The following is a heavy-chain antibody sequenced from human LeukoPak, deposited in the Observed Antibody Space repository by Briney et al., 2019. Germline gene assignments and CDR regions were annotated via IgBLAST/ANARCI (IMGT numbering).Heavy chain of an antibody. J-gene: IGHJ4*02. CDR3: AKSFGYSRSWFDY. Sequence: GGSLRLSCAASGFTFSSYAMSWARQAPGKGLEWVSGISGNGGGTYYADSVKGRFTISRDDSKNTLYLQMNSLRAEDTAVYYCAKSFGYSRSWFDYWGQGTLVTVSS. D-gene: IGHD6-13*01. V-gene: IGHV3-23*01. CDR1: GFTFSSYA. CDR2: ISGNGGGT.